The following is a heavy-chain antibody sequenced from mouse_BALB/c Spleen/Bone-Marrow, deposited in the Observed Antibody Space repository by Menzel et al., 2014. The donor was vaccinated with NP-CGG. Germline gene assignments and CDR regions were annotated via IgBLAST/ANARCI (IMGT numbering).Heavy chain of an antibody. CDR1: GYIFTSYY. V-gene: IGHV1S56*01. CDR3: ARDYYGYGGFAY. J-gene: IGHJ3*01. CDR2: IYPGNVNT. D-gene: IGHD1-2*01. Sequence: QVQLKESGPELVKPGASVRISCKASGYIFTSYYIYWVKQRPGQGLEWIGWIYPGNVNTKYNEKFKGKATLTADKFSSTAYMQLSSLTSEDSAVYFCARDYYGYGGFAYWGQGTLVTVSA.